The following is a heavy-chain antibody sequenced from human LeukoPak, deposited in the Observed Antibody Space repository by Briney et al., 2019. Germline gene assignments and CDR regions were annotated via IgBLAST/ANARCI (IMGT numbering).Heavy chain of an antibody. CDR1: GYTFTGYY. D-gene: IGHD6-13*01. CDR2: INPNSGGT. V-gene: IGHV1-2*02. CDR3: ARSTAPGIAAAASSDY. J-gene: IGHJ4*02. Sequence: ASVKVSCKASGYTFTGYYMHWLRQAPGQGLEWMGWINPNSGGTNYAQKFQGRVTMTRDTSISTAYMELSRLRSDDTAVYYCARSTAPGIAAAASSDYWGQGTLVAVSS.